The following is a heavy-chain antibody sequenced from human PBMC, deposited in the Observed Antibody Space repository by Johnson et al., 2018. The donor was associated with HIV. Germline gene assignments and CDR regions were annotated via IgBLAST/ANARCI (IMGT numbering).Heavy chain of an antibody. Sequence: VQLVESGGVVVQPGGSLRLSCAASGFTFDDYSMHLVRHAPGTGLEWVSGISWNSGSIGYADSLKVRFTNSRDNAKNSLYLQRNSLRAEDTALYYCAKDIDELLWFIDAFDIWGQGTMVTVSS. V-gene: IGHV3-9*01. CDR3: AKDIDELLWFIDAFDI. CDR2: ISWNSGSI. D-gene: IGHD3-10*01. J-gene: IGHJ3*02. CDR1: GFTFDDYS.